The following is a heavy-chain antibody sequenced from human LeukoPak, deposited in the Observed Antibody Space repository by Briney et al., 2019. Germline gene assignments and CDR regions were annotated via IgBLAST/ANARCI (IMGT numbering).Heavy chain of an antibody. J-gene: IGHJ5*02. D-gene: IGHD2-21*02. Sequence: QPGGPLRLTCAASGFPCSNHAMSWVRQPPGKGLEWVSAITNGNTYYADSVRGRFTISSDDSKNMVYLQMNSLRDEDTALYYCVREAGYCASVCLKSNWFDPWGQGTLVTVSS. CDR1: GFPCSNHA. CDR2: ITNGNT. V-gene: IGHV3-23*01. CDR3: VREAGYCASVCLKSNWFDP.